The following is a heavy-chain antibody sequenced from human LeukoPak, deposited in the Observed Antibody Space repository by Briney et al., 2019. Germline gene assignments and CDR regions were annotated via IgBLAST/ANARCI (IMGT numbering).Heavy chain of an antibody. Sequence: ASVKVSCYASGYTFSDFGITWVRQAPGQGPEWMGWIKIGEGTTHSAQKFQDRVSMTRDRSSNTAFLELRSLRSDDTAVYFCSRSFYSSSWYYFDLWGQGTLVTVSS. J-gene: IGHJ4*02. CDR2: IKIGEGTT. D-gene: IGHD4-11*01. CDR1: GYTFSDFG. V-gene: IGHV1-18*01. CDR3: SRSFYSSSWYYFDL.